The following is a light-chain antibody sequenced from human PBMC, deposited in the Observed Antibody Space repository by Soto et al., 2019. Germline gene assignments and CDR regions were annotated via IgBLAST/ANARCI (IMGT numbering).Light chain of an antibody. Sequence: QSALTQPASVSGSPGQSITISCTGTSSDVGGYNYVSWYQQHPGKAPKLMIYDVSNRPSGVSNRFSGSKSGNMASLTISGLQAEHEADYYCSSYTSSSTVVFGGGTKLTVL. CDR1: SSDVGGYNY. V-gene: IGLV2-14*01. J-gene: IGLJ2*01. CDR2: DVS. CDR3: SSYTSSSTVV.